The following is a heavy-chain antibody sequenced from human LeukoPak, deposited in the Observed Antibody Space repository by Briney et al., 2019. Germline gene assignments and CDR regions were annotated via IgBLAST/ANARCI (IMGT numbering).Heavy chain of an antibody. V-gene: IGHV3-21*01. CDR2: ISSSSSYI. D-gene: IGHD5-24*01. Sequence: GGSLRLSCAASGLTFSSYSMNWVRQAPGKGLEWVSSISSSSSYIYYADSVKGRFTISRDNAKNSLYLQMNSLRAEDTAVYYCARDSTDGYNSGYWGQGTLVTVSS. J-gene: IGHJ4*02. CDR1: GLTFSSYS. CDR3: ARDSTDGYNSGY.